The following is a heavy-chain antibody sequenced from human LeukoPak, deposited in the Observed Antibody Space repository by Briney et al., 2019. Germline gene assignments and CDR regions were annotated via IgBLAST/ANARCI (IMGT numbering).Heavy chain of an antibody. CDR3: ARLRFAKLDY. CDR2: IHHTGST. D-gene: IGHD3-10*01. J-gene: IGHJ4*02. V-gene: IGHV4-39*01. Sequence: SETLSLTCTVSGGSISSSSYYWGWIRQPPGKGLEWIGNIHHTGSTYYNPSLKSRVTISVDTSKNQFSLKLSSVTAADKAVYYCARLRFAKLDYWGQGTLVTVSS. CDR1: GGSISSSSYY.